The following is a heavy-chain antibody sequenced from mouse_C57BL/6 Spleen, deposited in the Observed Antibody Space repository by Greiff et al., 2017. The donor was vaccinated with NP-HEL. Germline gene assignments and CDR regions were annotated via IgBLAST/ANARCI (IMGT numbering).Heavy chain of an antibody. CDR2: IYPSDSET. J-gene: IGHJ4*01. V-gene: IGHV1-61*01. CDR3: ARMIYAMDY. CDR1: GYTFPSYW. Sequence: QVQLQQPGAELVRPGSSVKLSCKASGYTFPSYWMDWVKQRPGQGLEWIGNIYPSDSETHYNQKFKDKATLTVDKSSSTAYMQLSSLTSEDSAVYYCARMIYAMDYWGQGTSVTVSS. D-gene: IGHD2-3*01.